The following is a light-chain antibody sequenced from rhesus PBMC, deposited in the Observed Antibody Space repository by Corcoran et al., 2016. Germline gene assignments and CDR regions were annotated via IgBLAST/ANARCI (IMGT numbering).Light chain of an antibody. J-gene: IGKJ2*01. CDR2: RAS. CDR1: QGISNW. V-gene: IGKV1-69*01. Sequence: DIQMAQSPSSLSASVGDRVTITCRASQGISNWLAWYQKKQGKALKLLNYRASHLETGAPSRFSGSGSGTHFTLTISSLQPEDIATYYCQQHDNSPPSFGQGTKVEIK. CDR3: QQHDNSPPS.